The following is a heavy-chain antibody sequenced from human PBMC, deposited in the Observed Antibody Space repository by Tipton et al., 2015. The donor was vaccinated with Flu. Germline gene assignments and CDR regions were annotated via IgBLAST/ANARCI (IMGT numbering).Heavy chain of an antibody. Sequence: QLVQSGGGVVRPGGSLRLSCATSGFTFSHYWMNWVRQAPGKGLEWIGRMKSKTDGGTTDYAVPVKGRFTISRDDSKNTLYLQMNSLKTEDTAVYYCSTANQGRFTWCQGTVVTVSS. CDR2: MKSKTDGGTT. D-gene: IGHD3-16*01. V-gene: IGHV3-15*01. CDR3: STANQGRFT. CDR1: GFTFSHYW. J-gene: IGHJ5*02.